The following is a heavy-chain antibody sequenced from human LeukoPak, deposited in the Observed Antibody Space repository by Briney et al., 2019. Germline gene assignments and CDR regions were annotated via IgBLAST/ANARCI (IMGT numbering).Heavy chain of an antibody. D-gene: IGHD3-22*01. CDR2: IYYSGNS. V-gene: IGHV4-59*01. CDR1: GGSISTYY. J-gene: IGHJ5*02. CDR3: AGLGASGNGYLSWFDP. Sequence: SETLSLTCTVSGGSISTYYWSWIRQPPGKGLEWIGYIYYSGNSNYNPSLKSRVTISVDTSKNQFSLKLSSVTAADTAVYYCAGLGASGNGYLSWFDPWGQGTLATVSS.